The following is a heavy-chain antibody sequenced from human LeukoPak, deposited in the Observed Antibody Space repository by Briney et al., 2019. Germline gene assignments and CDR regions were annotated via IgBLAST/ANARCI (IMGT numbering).Heavy chain of an antibody. J-gene: IGHJ3*02. V-gene: IGHV3-21*04. Sequence: GGSLRLSCAASGFTLSDYDMNWVRQAPGKGLEWVSSISSSSSYIYYGDSVKGRFTISRDNAKNSLYLQMNSLRAEDTALYYCAKEMAAGGADAFDIWGQGTMVTVSS. CDR1: GFTLSDYD. CDR2: ISSSSSYI. D-gene: IGHD6-13*01. CDR3: AKEMAAGGADAFDI.